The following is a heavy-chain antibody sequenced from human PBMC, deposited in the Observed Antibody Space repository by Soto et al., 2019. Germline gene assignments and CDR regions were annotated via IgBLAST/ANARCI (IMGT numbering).Heavy chain of an antibody. CDR1: GGSISSSSYF. D-gene: IGHD6-13*01. CDR2: MYYSGGG. J-gene: IGHJ6*02. V-gene: IGHV4-39*01. Sequence: SETLSLTCTVSGGSISSSSYFWGWIRQPPGKGLEWIGSMYYSGGGNFNPSLKSRVTISVDTSRNQFSLRLISVTAADTGVYYCASRSFSSSFETYGMDVWGQGTKVTVSS. CDR3: ASRSFSSSFETYGMDV.